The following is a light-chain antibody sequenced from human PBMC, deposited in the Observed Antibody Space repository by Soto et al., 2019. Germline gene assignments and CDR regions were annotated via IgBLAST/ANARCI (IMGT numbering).Light chain of an antibody. CDR1: QSVSSNY. J-gene: IGKJ1*01. Sequence: EIVLTQSPGTLSLSPGERATLSCRASQSVSSNYLAWYQQKSGQAPRLLIFGTSSRAPGMPAWFSGSGSGTDFTLTISSLEHEDFAVYYCQQYGGSHRTFGQGTKVEIK. CDR3: QQYGGSHRT. CDR2: GTS. V-gene: IGKV3-20*01.